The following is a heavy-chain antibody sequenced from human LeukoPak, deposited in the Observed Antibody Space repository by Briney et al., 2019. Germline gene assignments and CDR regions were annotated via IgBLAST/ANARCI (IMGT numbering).Heavy chain of an antibody. V-gene: IGHV3-23*01. J-gene: IGHJ4*02. Sequence: PGVSLRLSCAASVFTFSSYAMSWVRQAPGKGLEWVSAISGSGGSTYNADSVKGRFTISRDNSKNTLYLQMNSLRAEDTAVYYCASDPPTTVTTFGDYWGQGTLVTVSS. CDR1: VFTFSSYA. D-gene: IGHD4-17*01. CDR2: ISGSGGST. CDR3: ASDPPTTVTTFGDY.